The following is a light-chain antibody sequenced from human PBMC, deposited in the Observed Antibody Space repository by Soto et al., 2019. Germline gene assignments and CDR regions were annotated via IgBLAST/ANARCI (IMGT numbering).Light chain of an antibody. CDR1: SSDFGGYKF. CDR2: DVS. V-gene: IGLV2-14*01. J-gene: IGLJ3*02. Sequence: QSVLTQPASVSGSPGQSITISCTGTSSDFGGYKFVSWYQQHPGTAPKLMIYDVSNRPAGVSNRFSGYKSGKTASLTISGLHAEDEDDYYGSSYTTSSARVFGGGTKLTVL. CDR3: SSYTTSSARV.